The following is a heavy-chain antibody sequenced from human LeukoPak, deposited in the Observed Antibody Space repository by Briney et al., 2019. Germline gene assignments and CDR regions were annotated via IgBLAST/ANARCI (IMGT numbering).Heavy chain of an antibody. CDR1: GFTFKTHA. V-gene: IGHV3-23*01. CDR2: IDDSGVIR. CDR3: AKRLKRNYYYHYAMDV. Sequence: GGSLRLSCAASGFTFKTHAMSWVRQAPGKGLEWVSRIDDSGVIRSYADSVKGRFTISRDNSKMTLTLQMNSLRADDTAVYYCAKRLKRNYYYHYAMDVWGQGTTFTVSS. J-gene: IGHJ6*02. D-gene: IGHD3-22*01.